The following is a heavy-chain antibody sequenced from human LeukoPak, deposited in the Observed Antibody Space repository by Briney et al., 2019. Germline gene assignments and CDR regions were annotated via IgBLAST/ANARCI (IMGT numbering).Heavy chain of an antibody. V-gene: IGHV1-2*02. CDR1: GYTFTGYY. Sequence: ASVRVSCKASGYTFTGYYMHWVRQAPGQGLEWMGWINPNSGGTNYAQKFQGRVTMTRDTSISTAYMELSRLRSDDTAVYYCARFSSSSSKADAFDIWGQGTMVTVSS. D-gene: IGHD6-6*01. CDR3: ARFSSSSSKADAFDI. J-gene: IGHJ3*02. CDR2: INPNSGGT.